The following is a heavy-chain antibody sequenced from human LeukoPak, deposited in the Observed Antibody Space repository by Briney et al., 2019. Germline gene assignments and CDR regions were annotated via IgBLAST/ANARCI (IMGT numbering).Heavy chain of an antibody. Sequence: ASVKVSRKASGYTFTSYDINWVRQATGQGLEGMGWMNPNSGNTGYAQKFQGRVTITADKSTSTAYMELSSLRSEDTAVYYCARDLSRIAAAGTRNWFDPWGQGTLVTVSS. CDR2: MNPNSGNT. CDR3: ARDLSRIAAAGTRNWFDP. V-gene: IGHV1-8*03. D-gene: IGHD6-13*01. CDR1: GYTFTSYD. J-gene: IGHJ5*02.